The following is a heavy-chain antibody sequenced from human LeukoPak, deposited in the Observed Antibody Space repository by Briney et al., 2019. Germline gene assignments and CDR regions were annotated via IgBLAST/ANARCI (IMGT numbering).Heavy chain of an antibody. Sequence: TGGSLRLSCAASGFTFSNYAMSWVRQAPGKGLEWVSIISGGGGSTYYADSVKGRFTISRDNSKNTLHLQMNSLRAEDTAVYYCAKDQYNSGWNYFDYWGQGTLVTVSS. D-gene: IGHD6-19*01. CDR1: GFTFSNYA. CDR3: AKDQYNSGWNYFDY. V-gene: IGHV3-23*01. CDR2: ISGGGGST. J-gene: IGHJ4*02.